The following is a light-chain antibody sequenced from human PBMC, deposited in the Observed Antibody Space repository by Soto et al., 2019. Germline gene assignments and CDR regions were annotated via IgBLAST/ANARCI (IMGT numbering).Light chain of an antibody. Sequence: EIVLTQSPGTLSLSPGERATLSCRASQSVSSSYLAWYQQKPGQAPRLLIYGASSRATGIPDRFSGSGSGTDFTLTISRLEPADFAVYYCQQYGSSQAWTFGQGTKVEIK. J-gene: IGKJ1*01. CDR1: QSVSSSY. CDR3: QQYGSSQAWT. CDR2: GAS. V-gene: IGKV3-20*01.